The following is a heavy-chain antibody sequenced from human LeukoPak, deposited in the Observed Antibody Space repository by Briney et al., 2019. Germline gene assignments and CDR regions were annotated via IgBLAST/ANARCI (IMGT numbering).Heavy chain of an antibody. CDR2: IRYDGSNK. V-gene: IGHV3-30*02. D-gene: IGHD4-17*01. CDR3: AKKHLLYGLLFDY. Sequence: GGSLRLSCAASGFTFSSYGMHWVRQAPGKGLEWVAFIRYDGSNKYYADSVKGRFTISRDNSKNTLYLQMNSLRAEDTAVYYCAKKHLLYGLLFDYWGQGTLVTVSS. J-gene: IGHJ4*02. CDR1: GFTFSSYG.